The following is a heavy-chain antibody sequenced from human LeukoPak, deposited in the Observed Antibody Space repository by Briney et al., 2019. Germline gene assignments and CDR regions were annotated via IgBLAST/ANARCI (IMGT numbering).Heavy chain of an antibody. J-gene: IGHJ4*02. D-gene: IGHD2-21*02. V-gene: IGHV1-3*01. CDR2: INAGNGNT. CDR1: GYTFTSYA. CDR3: ARDESYCGGDCPVPAYYFDY. Sequence: ASVKVSCKASGYTFTSYAMHWVRQAPGQRLEWMGWINAGNGNTKYSQKFQGRVTITRDTFASTAYMELSSLRSEDTAVYYCARDESYCGGDCPVPAYYFDYWGQGTLVTVSS.